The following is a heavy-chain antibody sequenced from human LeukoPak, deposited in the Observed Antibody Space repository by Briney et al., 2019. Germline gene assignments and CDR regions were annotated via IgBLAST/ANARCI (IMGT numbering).Heavy chain of an antibody. CDR3: AREGTTAYYYYYYMDV. CDR2: ISYDGSNK. J-gene: IGHJ6*03. D-gene: IGHD1-1*01. Sequence: GGSLRLSCAASGFTFSSYAMHWVRQAPGKGLEWVAVISYDGSNKYYADSVKGRFTISRDNSKNTLYLQMNSLRAEDTAVYYCAREGTTAYYYYYYMDVWGKGTTVTVSS. V-gene: IGHV3-30-3*01. CDR1: GFTFSSYA.